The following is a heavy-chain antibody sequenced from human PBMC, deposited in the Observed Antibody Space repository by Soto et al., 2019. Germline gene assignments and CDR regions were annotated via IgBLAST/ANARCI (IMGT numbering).Heavy chain of an antibody. CDR3: ARGLLGSGPFARCYYYYYMDV. V-gene: IGHV1-8*01. CDR2: MNPNSGNT. D-gene: IGHD2-15*01. J-gene: IGHJ6*03. CDR1: GYTFTSYD. Sequence: ASVKASCKASGYTFTSYDINCVRQATGQGLEWMGWMNPNSGNTGYAQKFQGRVTMTRNTSISTAYMELSSLRSEDTAVYYCARGLLGSGPFARCYYYYYMDVWGKGTTVTV.